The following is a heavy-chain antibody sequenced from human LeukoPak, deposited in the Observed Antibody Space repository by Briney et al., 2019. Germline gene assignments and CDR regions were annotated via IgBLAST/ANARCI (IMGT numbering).Heavy chain of an antibody. D-gene: IGHD3-3*01. CDR2: IKQDGSEK. V-gene: IGHV3-7*01. CDR1: GFTFSDYW. J-gene: IGHJ4*02. Sequence: GGSLRLSCAASGFTFSDYWMSWVRQAPGKGLEWVANIKQDGSEKKYVDSVRDRFTISRDNAKNSLPLQMNSLRGEDTAVYYCARLDFRSGYPQYWGQGTLVTVSS. CDR3: ARLDFRSGYPQY.